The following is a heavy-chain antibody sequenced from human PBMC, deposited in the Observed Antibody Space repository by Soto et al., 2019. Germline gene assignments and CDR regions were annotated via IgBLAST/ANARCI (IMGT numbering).Heavy chain of an antibody. CDR3: AKAYYDFWAPFDY. J-gene: IGHJ4*02. Sequence: EVQLLESGGGLVQPGGSLRLSCAASGFTFSSYAMSWVRQAPGKGLEWDSAISGSGGSTYYADSVKGRFTISRDNSKNTLYLQMNSLRAEDTAVYYCAKAYYDFWAPFDYWGQGTLVTVSS. CDR1: GFTFSSYA. CDR2: ISGSGGST. V-gene: IGHV3-23*01. D-gene: IGHD3-3*01.